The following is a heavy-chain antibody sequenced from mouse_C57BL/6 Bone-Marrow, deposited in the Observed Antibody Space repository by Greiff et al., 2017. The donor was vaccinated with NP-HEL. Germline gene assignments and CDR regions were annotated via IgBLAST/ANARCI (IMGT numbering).Heavy chain of an antibody. Sequence: EVQLQESGPGMVNPSQSLSLTCTVTGYSITSGYDWHWIRHFPGNKLEWMGYISYSGSTNYNPSLKSRISITHDTSKNHFFLKLNSVTTEDTATYYCARRSNWKGYFDYWGQGTTLTVSS. CDR2: ISYSGST. CDR3: ARRSNWKGYFDY. CDR1: GYSITSGYD. J-gene: IGHJ2*01. V-gene: IGHV3-1*01.